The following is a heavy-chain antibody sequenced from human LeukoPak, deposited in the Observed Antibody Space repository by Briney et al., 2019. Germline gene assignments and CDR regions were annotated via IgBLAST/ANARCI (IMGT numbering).Heavy chain of an antibody. CDR2: IKYDGSYT. CDR1: GFTFSGYW. V-gene: IGHV3-74*01. J-gene: IGHJ4*02. Sequence: QAGGSLRLSCAASGFTFSGYWMHWVRQAPGKGLVWVARIKYDGSYTNYADSVKGRFAISRDNAKNTLYLQLNSLRAEDTAVYYCVRRDYFDDWGQGTLVTVPS. CDR3: VRRDYFDD.